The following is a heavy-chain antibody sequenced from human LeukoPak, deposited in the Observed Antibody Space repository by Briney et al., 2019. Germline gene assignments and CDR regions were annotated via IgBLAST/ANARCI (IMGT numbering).Heavy chain of an antibody. Sequence: ASVKVSCKVSGYTLTELSMHWVRQAPGKGLEWMGGFDPEDGETIYAQKFQGRVTMTEDTSTDTAYMELSSLRSEDTAVYYCATDSFASSVAGTTNYFDYWGQGTLATVSS. V-gene: IGHV1-24*01. CDR2: FDPEDGET. J-gene: IGHJ4*02. D-gene: IGHD6-19*01. CDR1: GYTLTELS. CDR3: ATDSFASSVAGTTNYFDY.